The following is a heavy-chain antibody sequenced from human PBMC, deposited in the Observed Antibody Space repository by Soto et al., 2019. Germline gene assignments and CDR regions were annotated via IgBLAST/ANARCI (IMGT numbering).Heavy chain of an antibody. CDR2: IRSKANSYAS. D-gene: IGHD5-12*01. V-gene: IGHV3-73*01. J-gene: IGHJ6*02. Sequence: EVQLVESGGGLVQPGGSLKLSCAASGFTFSGSAMHWVRQASGKGLEWVGRIRSKANSYASAYAASVKGRFTISRDDSKYXAYLQMNSLKTEDTAVYYCTRPGYGDYYYYYGMDVWGQGTTVTVSS. CDR3: TRPGYGDYYYYYGMDV. CDR1: GFTFSGSA.